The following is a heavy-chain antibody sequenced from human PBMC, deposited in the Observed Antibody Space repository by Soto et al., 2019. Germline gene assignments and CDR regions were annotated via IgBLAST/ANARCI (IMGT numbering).Heavy chain of an antibody. D-gene: IGHD1-20*01. J-gene: IGHJ4*02. CDR3: ARDMYNWNDVAFDY. V-gene: IGHV1-2*02. CDR1: GYTFTGYY. CDR2: INPNSGGT. Sequence: QVQLVQSGAEVKKPGASVKVSCKTSGYTFTGYYMHWVRQAPGQGLEWMGWINPNSGGTNYAQKLQGRGTMTRDTAISTAYMELSRLRSDATAVYYCARDMYNWNDVAFDYWGQGTLVTVSS.